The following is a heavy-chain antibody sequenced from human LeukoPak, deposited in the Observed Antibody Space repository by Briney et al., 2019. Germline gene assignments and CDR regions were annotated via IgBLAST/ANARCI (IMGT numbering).Heavy chain of an antibody. CDR1: GFTFSDYY. D-gene: IGHD6-13*01. CDR3: AREDSWANAFVI. V-gene: IGHV3-11*01. J-gene: IGHJ3*02. Sequence: PGGSPRLSCAASGFTFSDYYMSWIRQAPGKGLEWVSYISSSGSTIYYADSVKGRFTICRDNAKNSLYLQMKRLTAEDTAVLHCAREDSWANAFVIWGQGTMVSVSS. CDR2: ISSSGSTI.